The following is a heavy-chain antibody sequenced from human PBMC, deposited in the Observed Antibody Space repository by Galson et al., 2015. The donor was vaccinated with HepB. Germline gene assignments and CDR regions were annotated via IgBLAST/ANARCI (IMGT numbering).Heavy chain of an antibody. CDR3: AKDFGGDRRAFDI. Sequence: SLRLSCAASGFTFSSYAMSWVRQAPGKGLEWVSAISGSGGSTYYADSVKGRFTISRDNSKNTLYLQMNSLRAEDTAVYYCAKDFGGDRRAFDIWGQGTMVTVSS. D-gene: IGHD2-21*02. CDR2: ISGSGGST. CDR1: GFTFSSYA. J-gene: IGHJ3*02. V-gene: IGHV3-23*01.